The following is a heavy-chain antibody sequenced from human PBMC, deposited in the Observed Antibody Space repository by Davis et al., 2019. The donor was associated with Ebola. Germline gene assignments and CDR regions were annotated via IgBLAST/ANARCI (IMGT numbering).Heavy chain of an antibody. CDR1: GGSFTDYF. J-gene: IGHJ5*02. CDR3: ARALGYCRFDP. Sequence: SETLSLTCAVYGGSFTDYFWNWIRQAPGKGLEWIGDIYYSGSTNYNPSLKSRVTISVDTSKNQFSLKLSSVTAADTAVYYCARALGYCRFDPWGQGTLVTVSS. D-gene: IGHD2-15*01. CDR2: IYYSGST. V-gene: IGHV4-59*12.